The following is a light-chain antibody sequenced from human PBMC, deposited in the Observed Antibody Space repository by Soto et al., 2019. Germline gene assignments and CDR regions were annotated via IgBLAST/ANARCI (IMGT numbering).Light chain of an antibody. CDR2: AAS. J-gene: IGKJ1*01. Sequence: DIQMTQSPSSLSASVGDRVTITCRASQGISNYLAWYQQKPGKVPKLLIYAASTLQSWVPSRFSGSGSGTDFTLTISSLQPEDVATYYCQKYNSALGGTFGQGTKVQIK. V-gene: IGKV1-27*01. CDR3: QKYNSALGGT. CDR1: QGISNY.